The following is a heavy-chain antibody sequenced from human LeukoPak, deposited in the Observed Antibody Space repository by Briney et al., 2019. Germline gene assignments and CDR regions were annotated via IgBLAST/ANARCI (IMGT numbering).Heavy chain of an antibody. D-gene: IGHD6-13*01. CDR2: LYAGDIT. CDR1: GFTFSSHA. V-gene: IGHV3-53*01. Sequence: PGGSLRLSCAASGFTFSSHAMSWVRQAPGKGLEWVSVLYAGDITYYADSVKGRFSISRDNSKNTLYLQMNSLRAEDTAVYYCARELAVAGKTIFDYWGQGTLVTVSS. CDR3: ARELAVAGKTIFDY. J-gene: IGHJ4*02.